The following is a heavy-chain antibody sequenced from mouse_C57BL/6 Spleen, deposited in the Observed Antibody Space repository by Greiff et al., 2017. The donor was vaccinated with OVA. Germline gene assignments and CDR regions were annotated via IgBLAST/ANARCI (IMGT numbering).Heavy chain of an antibody. J-gene: IGHJ1*03. Sequence: QVQLKESGAELARPGASVKMSCKASGYTFTSCTMHWVKQRPGQGLEWIGYINPSSGYTKYNQKFKDKATLTADKSSSTAYMQLSSLTSEDSAVYYCAREPSRYFDVWGTGTTVTVSS. CDR1: GYTFTSCT. CDR2: INPSSGYT. V-gene: IGHV1-4*01. D-gene: IGHD6-1*01. CDR3: AREPSRYFDV.